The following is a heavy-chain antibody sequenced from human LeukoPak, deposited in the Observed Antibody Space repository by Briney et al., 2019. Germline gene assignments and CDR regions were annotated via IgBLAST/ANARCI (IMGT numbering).Heavy chain of an antibody. Sequence: PGGSLRLSCAASGFTLTYYAMHWVRQAPGKGLEWVAVTSYDGNKKYYADFVKGRFTISRDSSKNTLYLQMSSLRAEDTAVYYCARSSYDYGGIEGPFDYWGQGTLVTVSS. CDR1: GFTLTYYA. V-gene: IGHV3-30*15. CDR3: ARSSYDYGGIEGPFDY. CDR2: TSYDGNKK. D-gene: IGHD4-23*01. J-gene: IGHJ4*02.